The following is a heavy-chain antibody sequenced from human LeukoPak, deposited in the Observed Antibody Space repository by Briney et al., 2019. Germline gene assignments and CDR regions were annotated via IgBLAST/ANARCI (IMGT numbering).Heavy chain of an antibody. J-gene: IGHJ6*02. CDR2: IIPIFGIA. V-gene: IGHV1-69*04. CDR1: GGTFSSYA. CDR3: ASSTIPLSQRIYYYGMDV. Sequence: GASVKVSCEASGGTFSSYAISWVRQAPGQGLEWMGRIIPIFGIANYAQKFQGRVTITADKSTSTAYMELSSLRSEDTAVYYCASSTIPLSQRIYYYGMDVWGQGTTVTVSS. D-gene: IGHD3-3*01.